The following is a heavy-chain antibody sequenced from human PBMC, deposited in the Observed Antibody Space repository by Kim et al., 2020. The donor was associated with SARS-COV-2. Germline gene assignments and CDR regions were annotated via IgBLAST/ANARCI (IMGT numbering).Heavy chain of an antibody. V-gene: IGHV4-39*01. CDR2: IYHGGHT. J-gene: IGHJ1*01. CDR1: GASINKGFYY. CDR3: ARHCDEADPGPGFQY. Sequence: SETLSLTCTVSGASINKGFYYWAWIRQPPGEGLDWIGSIYHGGHTYYNPSLRGRVTISVDTSKNQFSLELTSVTAADTAVYFCARHCDEADPGPGFQYWGQGSLVSVSS. D-gene: IGHD2-21*01.